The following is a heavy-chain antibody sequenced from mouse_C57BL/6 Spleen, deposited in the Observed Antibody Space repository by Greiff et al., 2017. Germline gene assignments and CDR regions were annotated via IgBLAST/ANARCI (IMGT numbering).Heavy chain of an antibody. CDR3: ARGGSRGDY. CDR1: GFTFSSYG. J-gene: IGHJ2*01. Sequence: EVKLMESGGDLVKPGGSLKLSCAASGFTFSSYGMSWVRQTPDKRLEWVATISSCGSYTYYPDSVKGRFTISRDNANNTLYLQMSSLKSEDTAMYYWARGGSRGDYWGQGTTLTVSS. CDR2: ISSCGSYT. V-gene: IGHV5-6*01. D-gene: IGHD1-1*01.